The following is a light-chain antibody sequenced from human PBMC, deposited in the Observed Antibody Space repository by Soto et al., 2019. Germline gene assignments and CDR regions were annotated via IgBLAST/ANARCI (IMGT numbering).Light chain of an antibody. CDR2: AAS. CDR3: QKSFSPLRT. CDR1: QSISNY. J-gene: IGKJ1*01. V-gene: IGKV1-39*01. Sequence: DIQMTQSPSSLSASVGDRVTITCRASQSISNYLTWSQQKPGKAPKLLIYAASSMKSGVPSRFSGSGSETDFTLTISSLQPDASATYYCQKSFSPLRTFGQGTQVEV.